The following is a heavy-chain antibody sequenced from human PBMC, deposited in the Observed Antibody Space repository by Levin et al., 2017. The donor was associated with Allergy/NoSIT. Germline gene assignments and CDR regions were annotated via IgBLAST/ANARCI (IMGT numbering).Heavy chain of an antibody. CDR2: IYKSGIT. D-gene: IGHD6-19*01. CDR3: ARGYSSGWASNY. V-gene: IGHV4-30-4*01. Sequence: SETLSLTCTVSGGSITSGDYYWTWIRQPPGKGLEWIGYIYKSGITYYNPSLKSRITISLDTSKNQFSLGLTSVTPADTAVYYCARGYSSGWASNYWGPGTLVTVSS. J-gene: IGHJ4*02. CDR1: GGSITSGDYY.